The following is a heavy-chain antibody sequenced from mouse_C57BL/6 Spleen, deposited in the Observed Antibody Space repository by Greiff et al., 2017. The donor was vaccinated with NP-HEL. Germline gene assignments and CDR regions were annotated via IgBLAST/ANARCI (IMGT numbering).Heavy chain of an antibody. V-gene: IGHV1-55*01. Sequence: QVQLQQPGAELVKPGASVKMSCKASGYTFTSYWITWVKQRPGQGLEWIGDIYPGGGYTNYNEKFKGKATLTADKSSSTAYMQFSSLTSEDSAIYDCARRDGSSYGWYFDVWGTGTTVTVSS. CDR3: ARRDGSSYGWYFDV. D-gene: IGHD1-1*01. J-gene: IGHJ1*03. CDR2: IYPGGGYT. CDR1: GYTFTSYW.